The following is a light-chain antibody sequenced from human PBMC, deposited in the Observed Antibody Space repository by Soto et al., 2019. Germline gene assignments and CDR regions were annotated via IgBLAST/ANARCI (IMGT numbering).Light chain of an antibody. V-gene: IGLV2-14*01. J-gene: IGLJ1*01. CDR1: SSDVGCYNY. Sequence: QSVLTQPASVSGTPGQSITISCTGTSSDVGCYNYVSWYQQHPGKAPKLMIYDVSNRPSGVSNRFSGSKSGNTASLTISGLQAEDEADYYCSSYTSSSTYVFRTGTKVTVL. CDR3: SSYTSSSTYV. CDR2: DVS.